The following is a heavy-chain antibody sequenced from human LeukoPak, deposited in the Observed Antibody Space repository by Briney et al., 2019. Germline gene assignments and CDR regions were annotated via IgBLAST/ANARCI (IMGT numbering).Heavy chain of an antibody. V-gene: IGHV4-30-4*01. CDR3: ARHDNSGTYPLDY. CDR2: IHYSGTT. Sequence: PSETLSLTCTVSGGSISSGDYYWSWIRQPPGKGLEWIGYIHYSGTTYYNPSLKSRVSISVDTSKNQFSLNLNSVTAADTAVYYCARHDNSGTYPLDYWGQGTLVTVSS. J-gene: IGHJ4*02. CDR1: GGSISSGDYY. D-gene: IGHD3-10*01.